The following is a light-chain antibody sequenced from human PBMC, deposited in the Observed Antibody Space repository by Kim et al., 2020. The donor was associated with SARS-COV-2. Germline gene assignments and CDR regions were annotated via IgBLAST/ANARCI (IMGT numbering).Light chain of an antibody. Sequence: QSALTQPASVSGSPGQSITISCTGTSSDVGGYNYVSWYQQHPGKAPKLMIYDVSKRPSGVSNRFSGSKSGNTASLTISGLQAEDEADYYCSSYTGSSRVFGGGTKLTVL. CDR1: SSDVGGYNY. V-gene: IGLV2-14*01. J-gene: IGLJ2*01. CDR2: DVS. CDR3: SSYTGSSRV.